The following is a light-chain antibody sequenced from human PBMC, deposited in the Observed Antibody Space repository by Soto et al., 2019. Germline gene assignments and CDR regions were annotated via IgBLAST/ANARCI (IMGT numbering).Light chain of an antibody. CDR2: AAS. Sequence: TQSPSSLSASLGDRVAITCRASQGISSYLAWYQKKPGKAPNLLIYAASTLQSGVPSRFSGSGSGTDFTLTISSLQPEDFATYYCQQLNTYPITFGQGTRLEI. V-gene: IGKV1-9*01. J-gene: IGKJ5*01. CDR3: QQLNTYPIT. CDR1: QGISSY.